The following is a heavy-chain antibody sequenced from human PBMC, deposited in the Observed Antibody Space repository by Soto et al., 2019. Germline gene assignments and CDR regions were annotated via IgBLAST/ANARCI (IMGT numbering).Heavy chain of an antibody. CDR1: GFTFSTYS. Sequence: GGSLRLSCAASGFTFSTYSMNWVRQAPGKGLEWISYIRIGSRAVYYADSVKGRFTISRDDATNSLYLQMNSLRDEDTAVYYCARESDYGGSCFDYWGQGTLVTVSS. D-gene: IGHD4-17*01. V-gene: IGHV3-48*02. CDR2: IRIGSRAV. CDR3: ARESDYGGSCFDY. J-gene: IGHJ4*02.